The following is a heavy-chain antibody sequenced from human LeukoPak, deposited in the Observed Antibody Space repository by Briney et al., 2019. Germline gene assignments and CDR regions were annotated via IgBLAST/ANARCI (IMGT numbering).Heavy chain of an antibody. D-gene: IGHD5-12*01. J-gene: IGHJ4*02. CDR2: ISGSGGST. V-gene: IGHV3-23*01. CDR1: GFTFSSYA. CDR3: ANGRGYASLYYFDY. Sequence: PGGSLRPSCAASGFTFSSYAMSWVRQAPGKGLEWVSAISGSGGSTYYADSVKGRFTISRDNSKNTLYLQMNSLRAEDTAVYYCANGRGYASLYYFDYWGQGTLVTVSS.